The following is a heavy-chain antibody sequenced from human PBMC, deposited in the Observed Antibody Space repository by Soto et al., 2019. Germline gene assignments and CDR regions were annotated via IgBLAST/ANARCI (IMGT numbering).Heavy chain of an antibody. D-gene: IGHD3-22*01. CDR1: GGTFSSYA. J-gene: IGHJ3*02. Sequence: ASVKVSCKASGGTFSSYAISWVRQAPGQGLEWMGGIIPIFGTANYAQKFQGRVTITADESTSTAYMELSSLRSEDTAVYYCAREQYYYDSRHAFDIWGQGTMVTVSS. CDR3: AREQYYYDSRHAFDI. CDR2: IIPIFGTA. V-gene: IGHV1-69*13.